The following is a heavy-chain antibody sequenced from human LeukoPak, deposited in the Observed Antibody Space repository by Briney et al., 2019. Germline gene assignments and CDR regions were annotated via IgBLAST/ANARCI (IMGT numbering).Heavy chain of an antibody. CDR1: RYTFTGYY. J-gene: IGHJ4*02. V-gene: IGHV1-2*02. CDR3: ARSRVPNWKFDY. CDR2: INPNSGGT. Sequence: EASVKVSCKASRYTFTGYYMHWVRQAPGQGLEWMGWINPNSGGTNYAQKFQGRVTMTRDTSISTAYMELSRLRSDDTAVYYCARSRVPNWKFDYWGQGTLVTVSS. D-gene: IGHD1-1*01.